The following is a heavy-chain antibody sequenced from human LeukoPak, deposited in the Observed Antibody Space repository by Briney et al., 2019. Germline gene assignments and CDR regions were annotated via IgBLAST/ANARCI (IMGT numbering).Heavy chain of an antibody. J-gene: IGHJ4*02. V-gene: IGHV4-39*01. Sequence: SETLSLTCTASGGSISSSSYYWGWIRQPPGKGLEWIGSIYYSGSTYYNPSLKSRVTISVDTSKNQFSLKLSSVSAADTAVYYCAIRRDFDYWGQGTLVTVSS. CDR2: IYYSGST. CDR1: GGSISSSSYY. CDR3: AIRRDFDY. D-gene: IGHD3-10*01.